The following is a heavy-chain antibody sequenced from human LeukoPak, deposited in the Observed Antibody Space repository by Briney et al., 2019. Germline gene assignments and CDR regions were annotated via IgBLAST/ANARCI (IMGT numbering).Heavy chain of an antibody. CDR3: ARDEARYSSGYYPNWFDP. CDR2: ISGYNGYT. V-gene: IGHV1-18*01. Sequence: ASVKVSCKASGYTFTSYGISWVRQAPGQGLEWMGWISGYNGYTHYAHNLQGRVTMTTDTSTSTAYMELRSLRSDDTAVYYCARDEARYSSGYYPNWFDPWGQGTLVTVTS. CDR1: GYTFTSYG. D-gene: IGHD3-22*01. J-gene: IGHJ5*02.